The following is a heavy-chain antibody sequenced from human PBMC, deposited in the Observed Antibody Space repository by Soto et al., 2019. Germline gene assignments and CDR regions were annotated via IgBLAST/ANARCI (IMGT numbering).Heavy chain of an antibody. D-gene: IGHD6-19*01. J-gene: IGHJ5*01. CDR3: ARVASGSGWWSQGSFES. Sequence: EVQLVESGGGLVQPGGSLRLSCAASGFTVTSSYISWVRQAPGKRLEWVSTIYSSGSTYYADSVRGRFIISRDISENTVDLQMNSLTVEDTAVYYCARVASGSGWWSQGSFESWGQGTLVTVSS. CDR2: IYSSGST. V-gene: IGHV3-66*01. CDR1: GFTVTSSY.